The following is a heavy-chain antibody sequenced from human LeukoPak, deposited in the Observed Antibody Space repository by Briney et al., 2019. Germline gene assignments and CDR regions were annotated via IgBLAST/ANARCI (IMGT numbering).Heavy chain of an antibody. CDR2: MNPNNGNT. V-gene: IGHV1-8*01. Sequence: GASVKVSCKASGYTFTSYDINWVGQATGQGREWMGWMNPNNGNTGYAQKFQGRVTMTRSTSISTAYMELSSLGSEDTAVYYCARLASSSWPLYYYYGMDVWGQGTTVTVSS. CDR1: GYTFTSYD. D-gene: IGHD6-13*01. J-gene: IGHJ6*02. CDR3: ARLASSSWPLYYYYGMDV.